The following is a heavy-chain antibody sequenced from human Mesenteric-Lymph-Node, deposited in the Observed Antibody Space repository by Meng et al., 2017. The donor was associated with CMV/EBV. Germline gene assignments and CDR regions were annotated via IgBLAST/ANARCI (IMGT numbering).Heavy chain of an antibody. J-gene: IGHJ4*02. CDR2: ISSSSSYI. D-gene: IGHD4-11*01. CDR1: GFTFSSYS. Sequence: GGSLRLSCAASGFTFSSYSMNWVRQAPGKGLEWVSSISSSSSYIYYADSVKGRFTISRDNAKNSLYLQMNSLRAGDTAVYYCARDSGNYGLDYWGQGTLVTVSS. V-gene: IGHV3-21*01. CDR3: ARDSGNYGLDY.